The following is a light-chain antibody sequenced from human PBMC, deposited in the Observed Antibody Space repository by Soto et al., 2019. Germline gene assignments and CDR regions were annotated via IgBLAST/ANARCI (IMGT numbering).Light chain of an antibody. CDR2: GAS. J-gene: IGKJ1*01. Sequence: IVLPQSPCTLSLSPGERASLSCRASQSVSSSYLAWYQQKPGQAPRLLIYGASSRATGIPYRFSGSGSGTDFTLTISRLEPEDFAVYYCQQYKTFGQGTKVDIK. CDR3: QQYKT. V-gene: IGKV3-20*01. CDR1: QSVSSSY.